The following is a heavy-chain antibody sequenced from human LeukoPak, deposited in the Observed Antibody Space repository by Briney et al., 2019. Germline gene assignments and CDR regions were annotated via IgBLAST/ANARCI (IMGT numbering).Heavy chain of an antibody. J-gene: IGHJ4*02. CDR3: ALAVDGNFFFDY. CDR2: VFAGVSDA. V-gene: IGHV5-51*01. Sequence: GESLQISCQSSGSTFPKYWIGWVRQMPGKGLEWMGIVFAGVSDARYSPSLQGQVTISVDKSIDTAYLQWSSLKASDTAVYYCALAVDGNFFFDYWGQGTLVAVSS. D-gene: IGHD6-19*01. CDR1: GSTFPKYW.